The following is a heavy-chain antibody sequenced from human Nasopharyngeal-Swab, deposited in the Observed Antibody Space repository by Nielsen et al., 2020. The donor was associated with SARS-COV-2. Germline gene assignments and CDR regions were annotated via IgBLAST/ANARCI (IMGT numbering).Heavy chain of an antibody. CDR3: ARDRGIDGRIDY. Sequence: GESLKISCAASGFTFSSYGMHWVRQAPGKGLEWVAVISYDGSNKYYADSVKGRFTISRDNSKNTLYLQMNSLRAEDTAVYYCARDRGIDGRIDYWGQGTLVTVSS. CDR1: GFTFSSYG. CDR2: ISYDGSNK. V-gene: IGHV3-30*03. D-gene: IGHD6-13*01. J-gene: IGHJ4*02.